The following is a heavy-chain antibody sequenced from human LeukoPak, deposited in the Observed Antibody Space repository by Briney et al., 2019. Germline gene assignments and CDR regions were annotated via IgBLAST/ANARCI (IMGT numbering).Heavy chain of an antibody. Sequence: GGSLRLSCAASGFTFDDYSMHWVRQAPGKGLEWVSGISWNSGSIGYADSVKGRFTISRDNAKNSLYLQMNSLRAEDTAVYYCAREGAGYCSSTSCQDGAFDIWGQGTMVTVSP. CDR2: ISWNSGSI. J-gene: IGHJ3*02. V-gene: IGHV3-9*01. CDR3: AREGAGYCSSTSCQDGAFDI. CDR1: GFTFDDYS. D-gene: IGHD2-2*03.